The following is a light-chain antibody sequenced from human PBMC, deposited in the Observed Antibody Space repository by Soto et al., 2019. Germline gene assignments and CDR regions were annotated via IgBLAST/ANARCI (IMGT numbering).Light chain of an antibody. J-gene: IGKJ1*01. CDR1: QDIAIY. V-gene: IGKV1-39*01. CDR2: SAS. Sequence: DIQMSQSPSSLSASVGDRVTITCRSSQDIAIYLNWYQQRPGKAPKLLIFSASSLQSGVPSRFSGSGSGTDFTLTISSLQPEDFTTYYCQQSYSTPQTFGQGTRVQIK. CDR3: QQSYSTPQT.